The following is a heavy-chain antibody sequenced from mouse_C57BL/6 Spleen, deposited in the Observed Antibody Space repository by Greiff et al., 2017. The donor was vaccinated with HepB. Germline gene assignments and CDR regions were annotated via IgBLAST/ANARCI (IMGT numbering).Heavy chain of an antibody. CDR3: ARESYYYDYDPYYFDD. Sequence: QVQLQQSGAELVKPGASVKLSCKASGYTFTSYWMHWVKQRPGRGLEWIGRIDPNSGGTKYNEKFKSKATLTVDKPSSTAYMQLSSLTSEASAVYYCARESYYYDYDPYYFDDRGQGTTLTVSS. V-gene: IGHV1-72*01. CDR2: IDPNSGGT. J-gene: IGHJ2*01. D-gene: IGHD2-4*01. CDR1: GYTFTSYW.